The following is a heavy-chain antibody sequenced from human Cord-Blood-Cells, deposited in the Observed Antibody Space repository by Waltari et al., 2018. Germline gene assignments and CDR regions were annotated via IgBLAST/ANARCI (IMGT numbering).Heavy chain of an antibody. CDR2: VGLEDVEK. J-gene: IGHJ2*01. D-gene: IGHD1-1*01. CDR3: ASTNGNYWYFDL. CDR1: GYTLTELS. V-gene: IGHV1-24*01. Sequence: QVQLVQSGAEVKKPGASVKVSCKVSGYTLTELSMHWVRQAPGKGLEWMGGVGLEDVEKMYAKKFQGRVTMTEDTSTDTAYMELSSLRSEDTAVYYCASTNGNYWYFDLWGRGTLVTVSS.